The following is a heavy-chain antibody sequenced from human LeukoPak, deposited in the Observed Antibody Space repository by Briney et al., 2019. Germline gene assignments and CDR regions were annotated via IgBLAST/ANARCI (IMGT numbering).Heavy chain of an antibody. Sequence: GASVKVSCKASGGTFSSYAISWVRQAPGQGLEWMGGIIPIFGTANYAQKFQGRVTITADESTSTAYMELSSLRSEDTAVYYCAREVRGVIRAVPFDPWGQGTLVTVSS. D-gene: IGHD3-10*01. J-gene: IGHJ5*02. CDR1: GGTFSSYA. CDR2: IIPIFGTA. V-gene: IGHV1-69*13. CDR3: AREVRGVIRAVPFDP.